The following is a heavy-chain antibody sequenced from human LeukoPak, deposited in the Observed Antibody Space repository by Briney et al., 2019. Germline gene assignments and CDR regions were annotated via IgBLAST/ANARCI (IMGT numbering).Heavy chain of an antibody. CDR2: IYAGGSDT. J-gene: IGHJ4*02. CDR1: GYSFTSYW. CDR3: ASSPTTHYYASGSYSSPKQGFDY. Sequence: GESLKISCTGSGYSFTSYWIAWVRQMPGKGLEWMGIIYAGGSDTRYSPSFQGQVTISVDKSINTAYLQWRSLKASDTAMYYCASSPTTHYYASGSYSSPKQGFDYWGQGTLVTVSS. V-gene: IGHV5-51*01. D-gene: IGHD3-10*01.